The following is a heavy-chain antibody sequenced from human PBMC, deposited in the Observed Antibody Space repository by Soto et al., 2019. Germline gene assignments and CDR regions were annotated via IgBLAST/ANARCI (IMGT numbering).Heavy chain of an antibody. CDR2: IYYSGST. V-gene: IGHV4-59*08. D-gene: IGHD3-10*01. J-gene: IGHJ6*03. Sequence: SETLSLTCTVSGGSISSYYWSWIRQPPGKGLEWIGYIYYSGSTNYNPSLKSRVTISVDTSKNQFSLKLSSVTAADTAVYYCAAYIRGFGYYMDVWGKATTVTVSS. CDR3: AAYIRGFGYYMDV. CDR1: GGSISSYY.